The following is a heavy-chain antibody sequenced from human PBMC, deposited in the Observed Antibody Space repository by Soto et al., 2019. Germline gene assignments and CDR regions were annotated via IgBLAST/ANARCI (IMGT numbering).Heavy chain of an antibody. V-gene: IGHV3-23*01. CDR2: ISGGGDTT. Sequence: EVQLLESGGGLVQPGGSLRLSCAASGFPFNNYAMTWVRQAPGKGLEWVSAISGGGDTTSYADSVTGRFTVSRDGSKNTLELQMSSLRAEDTALYYCAKGRGGSGSLTPRVDFWGQGTLVTVSS. CDR1: GFPFNNYA. J-gene: IGHJ4*02. CDR3: AKGRGGSGSLTPRVDF. D-gene: IGHD3-10*01.